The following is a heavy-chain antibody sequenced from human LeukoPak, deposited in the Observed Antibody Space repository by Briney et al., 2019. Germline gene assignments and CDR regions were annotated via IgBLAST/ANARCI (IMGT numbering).Heavy chain of an antibody. CDR3: ASVDTAMVTIDY. CDR1: GGSIRIYY. CDR2: IYYSGST. D-gene: IGHD5-18*01. V-gene: IGHV4-59*08. Sequence: SETLSLTCTVSGGSIRIYYWSWIRQPPGKGLEWIGYIYYSGSTNYNPSLKSRVTISVDMSKNQFSLKLSSVTAADTAVYYCASVDTAMVTIDYWGQGTLVTVSS. J-gene: IGHJ4*02.